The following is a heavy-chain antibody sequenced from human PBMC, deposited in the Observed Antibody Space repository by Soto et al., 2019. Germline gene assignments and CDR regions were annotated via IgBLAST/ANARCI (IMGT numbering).Heavy chain of an antibody. CDR1: GYPFTSSH. V-gene: IGHV1-46*01. D-gene: IGHD3-3*01. CDR3: ARGREISFGYNWFDP. J-gene: IGHJ5*02. CDR2: INPTEGRT. Sequence: QVQLVQSGAEMRKPGASLQLSCQTFGYPFTSSHFHWVRQAPGQGFEWLGVINPTEGRTRYSQKFQDRVNMTRDTSTSTVYMELSSLRSEDTAIYFCARGREISFGYNWFDPWGQGTLVTVSS.